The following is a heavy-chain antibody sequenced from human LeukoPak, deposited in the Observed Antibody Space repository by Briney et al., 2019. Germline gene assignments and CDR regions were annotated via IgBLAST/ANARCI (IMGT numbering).Heavy chain of an antibody. CDR1: GYTFTSYA. CDR3: AREDSYGYSSTYY. Sequence: ASVKVSCKASGYTFTSYAMHWVRQAPGQRLEWMGWINAGNGNTKYSQKFQGGVTITRDTSASTAYMGLSSLRSEDTAVYYCAREDSYGYSSTYYWGQGTLVTVSS. V-gene: IGHV1-3*01. D-gene: IGHD5-18*01. CDR2: INAGNGNT. J-gene: IGHJ4*02.